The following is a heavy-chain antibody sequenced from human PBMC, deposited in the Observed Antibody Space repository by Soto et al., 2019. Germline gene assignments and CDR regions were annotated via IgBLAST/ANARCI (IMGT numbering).Heavy chain of an antibody. V-gene: IGHV6-1*01. D-gene: IGHD3-16*01. CDR2: TYYRSKWYN. CDR3: ARECPYYEISDSCLDY. CDR1: GDSVSGNSAA. J-gene: IGHJ4*02. Sequence: SQTLSLTCAISGDSVSGNSAAWNWIRQSPSRGLEWLGRTYYRSKWYNDYAVSVKSRITVTPDTSKNQFSLHLNSVTPEDTAVYYCARECPYYEISDSCLDYWGQGAMVTVSS.